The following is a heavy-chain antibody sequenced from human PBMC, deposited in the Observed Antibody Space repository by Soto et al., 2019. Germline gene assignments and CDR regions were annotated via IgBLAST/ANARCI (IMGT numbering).Heavy chain of an antibody. CDR2: IYYSGST. D-gene: IGHD3-10*01. CDR1: GGSISSYY. J-gene: IGHJ3*02. CDR3: ASQVSMVRGVNPLIASAPSLLYALDI. Sequence: SETLSLTCTVSGGSISSYYWSWIRQPPGKGLEWIGYIYYSGSTNYNPSLKSRVTISVDTPKNQFSLKLSSVTAADTAVYYCASQVSMVRGVNPLIASAPSLLYALDIWGQGTMVTVSS. V-gene: IGHV4-59*08.